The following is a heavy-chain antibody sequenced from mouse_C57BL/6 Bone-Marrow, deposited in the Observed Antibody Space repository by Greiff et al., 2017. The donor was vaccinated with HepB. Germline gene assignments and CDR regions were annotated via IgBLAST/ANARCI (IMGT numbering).Heavy chain of an antibody. CDR3: ARRGDGSSYIDY. J-gene: IGHJ2*01. V-gene: IGHV1-64*01. Sequence: VKLVESGAELVKPGASVKLSCKASGYTFTSYWMHWVKQRPGQGLEWIGMIHPNSGSTNYNEKFKSKATLTVDKSSSTAYMQLSSLTSEDSAVYYCARRGDGSSYIDYWGQGTTLTVSS. CDR2: IHPNSGST. D-gene: IGHD1-1*01. CDR1: GYTFTSYW.